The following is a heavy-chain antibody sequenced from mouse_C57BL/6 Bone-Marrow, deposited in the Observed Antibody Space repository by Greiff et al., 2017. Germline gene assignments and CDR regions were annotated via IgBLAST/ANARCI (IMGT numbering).Heavy chain of an antibody. Sequence: VMLVESGGGLVQPGGSLSLSCAASGFTFTDYYMSWVRQPPGKALEWLGFIRNKANGYTTEYSASVMGRFTISRDNSQSILYLQLDALRAEDSATYFCARLLRYWYFDVWGTGTTVTVSS. CDR3: ARLLRYWYFDV. CDR2: IRNKANGYTT. J-gene: IGHJ1*03. D-gene: IGHD1-1*01. CDR1: GFTFTDYY. V-gene: IGHV7-3*01.